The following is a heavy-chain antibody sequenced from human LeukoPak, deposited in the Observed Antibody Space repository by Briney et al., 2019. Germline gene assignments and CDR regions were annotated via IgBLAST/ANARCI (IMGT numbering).Heavy chain of an antibody. CDR2: IYPGDSDI. J-gene: IGHJ4*02. D-gene: IGHD2-15*01. CDR3: ARGLYCSGGSCRFDY. Sequence: GESPKITCEGSGYSFTSSWIGWVRQMPGKGLEWMWIIYPGDSDIRYSPSLQGQVTISADKSITTAYLQWSSLKASDTAIYYCARGLYCSGGSCRFDYWGQGTLVTVSS. V-gene: IGHV5-51*01. CDR1: GYSFTSSW.